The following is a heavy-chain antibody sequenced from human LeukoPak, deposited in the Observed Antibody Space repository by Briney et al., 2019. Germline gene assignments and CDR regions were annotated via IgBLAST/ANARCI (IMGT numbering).Heavy chain of an antibody. CDR3: AKDRLYDFRSGYGPIDAFDI. V-gene: IGHV3-23*01. CDR1: GFTFSSYA. D-gene: IGHD3-3*01. CDR2: ISGSGGST. J-gene: IGHJ3*02. Sequence: GGSLRLSCAASGFTFSSYAMSWVRQAPGKGLEWVSAISGSGGSTYYADSVKGRFTISRDNSKNTLYLQMNSLRAEDTAVYYCAKDRLYDFRSGYGPIDAFDIWGQGTMVTVSS.